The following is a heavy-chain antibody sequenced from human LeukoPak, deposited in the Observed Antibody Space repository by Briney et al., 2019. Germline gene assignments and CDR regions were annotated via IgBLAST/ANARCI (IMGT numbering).Heavy chain of an antibody. CDR1: GYTFTSYY. J-gene: IGHJ5*02. D-gene: IGHD3-10*01. V-gene: IGHV1-46*03. CDR2: INPSGGST. Sequence: ASVKVSCKASGYTFTSYYMHWVRQAPGHGLEWMGIINPSGGSTSYAQKFQGRVTMTRDTSTSTVYMELSSLRSEDTAVYYCAKSSPHGSGSYYNAYNWFDPWGQGTLVTVSS. CDR3: AKSSPHGSGSYYNAYNWFDP.